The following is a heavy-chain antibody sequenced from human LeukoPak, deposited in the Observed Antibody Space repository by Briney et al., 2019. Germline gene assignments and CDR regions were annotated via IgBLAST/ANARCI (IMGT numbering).Heavy chain of an antibody. J-gene: IGHJ4*02. Sequence: ASVTVSCTASGYTFTGYYMHWVRQAPGQGLEWMGRINPNSGGTNYAQKFQGRVTMTRDTSISTAYMELSRLRSYDTAVYYCARPIWFGELDDYWGQGTLVTVSS. CDR3: ARPIWFGELDDY. D-gene: IGHD3-10*01. V-gene: IGHV1-2*06. CDR2: INPNSGGT. CDR1: GYTFTGYY.